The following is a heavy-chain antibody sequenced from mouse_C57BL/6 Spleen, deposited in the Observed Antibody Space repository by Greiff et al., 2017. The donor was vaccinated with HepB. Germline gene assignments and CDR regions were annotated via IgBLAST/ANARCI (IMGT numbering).Heavy chain of an antibody. J-gene: IGHJ1*03. CDR2: IWSGGST. V-gene: IGHV2-2*01. D-gene: IGHD4-1*02. CDR3: ASPTGTMWYFDV. Sequence: VKLMESGPGLVQPSQSLSITCTVSGFSLTSYGVHWVRQSPGKGLEWLGVIWSGGSTDYNAAFISRLSISKDNSKSQVFFKMNSLQADDTAIYYCASPTGTMWYFDVWGTGTTVTVSS. CDR1: GFSLTSYG.